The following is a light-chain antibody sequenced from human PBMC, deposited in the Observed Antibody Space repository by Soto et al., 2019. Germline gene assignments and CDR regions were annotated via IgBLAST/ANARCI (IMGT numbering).Light chain of an antibody. CDR2: EVT. Sequence: QSAPTQPASGSGSPGQSITISCTGTSSDVGGYNHVSWYQQHPGKAPKLMIYEVTNRPSGVSNRFSGSKSGHTASLSISGLQAEDECDYYCSSYTSSSTWVFGGGTKVTLL. J-gene: IGLJ3*02. CDR3: SSYTSSSTWV. CDR1: SSDVGGYNH. V-gene: IGLV2-14*01.